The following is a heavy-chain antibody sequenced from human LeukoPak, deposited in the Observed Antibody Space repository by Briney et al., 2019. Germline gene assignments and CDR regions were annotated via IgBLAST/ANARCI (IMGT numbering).Heavy chain of an antibody. Sequence: ASVTLSFKASAYTFTSYGISWVRQAPGQGLERMGWISAYNGNTNYAQKLQGRVTITTDTSTSTAYMELRSLRSDDTAVYYCARDGDRYCSGGSCYYSYYGMEVWGKGTTVTVCS. CDR3: ARDGDRYCSGGSCYYSYYGMEV. J-gene: IGHJ6*04. V-gene: IGHV1-18*04. D-gene: IGHD2-15*01. CDR2: ISAYNGNT. CDR1: AYTFTSYG.